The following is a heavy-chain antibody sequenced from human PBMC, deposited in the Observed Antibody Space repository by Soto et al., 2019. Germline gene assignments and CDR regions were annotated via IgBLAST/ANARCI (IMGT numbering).Heavy chain of an antibody. CDR2: IKEGGSDE. V-gene: IGHV3-7*05. CDR3: ATLLGSQWVKNYWDVDL. CDR1: GFSFKSYW. D-gene: IGHD6-19*01. Sequence: EVQLVQSGGDLVQPGVSLRLSCGASGFSFKSYWMSWVHQAPGKGLEWVATIKEGGSDEDNVDSVRGRFTITRDNANSSLYLHLKSLRVEDTAVYYCATLLGSQWVKNYWDVDLWGRGTLVTVSS. J-gene: IGHJ2*01.